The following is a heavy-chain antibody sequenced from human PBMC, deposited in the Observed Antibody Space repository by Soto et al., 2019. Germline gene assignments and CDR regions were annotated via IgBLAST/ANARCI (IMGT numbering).Heavy chain of an antibody. CDR1: GGSISSSSYY. CDR2: IYYSGST. Sequence: SETLSLTCTVSGGSISSSSYYWGWIRQPPGKGLEWIGSIYYSGSTYYNPSLRSRVTISVDTSKNQFSLKLSSVTAADTAVYYCARLMGIAVAGALRWGQGTLVTVS. D-gene: IGHD6-19*01. V-gene: IGHV4-39*01. J-gene: IGHJ4*02. CDR3: ARLMGIAVAGALR.